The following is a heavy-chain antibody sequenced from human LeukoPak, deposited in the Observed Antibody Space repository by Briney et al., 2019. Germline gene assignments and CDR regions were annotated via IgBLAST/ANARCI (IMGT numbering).Heavy chain of an antibody. CDR3: ARPRDGYNLGFDY. J-gene: IGHJ4*02. D-gene: IGHD5-24*01. CDR2: INHSGST. CDR1: GGSFSGYY. Sequence: PSETLSLTCAVYGGSFSGYYWSWIRQPPGKGLEWIGEINHSGSTNYNPSLKSRVTISVDTSKNQFSLKLSSVTAADTAVYYCARPRDGYNLGFDYWGQGTLVTVSS. V-gene: IGHV4-34*01.